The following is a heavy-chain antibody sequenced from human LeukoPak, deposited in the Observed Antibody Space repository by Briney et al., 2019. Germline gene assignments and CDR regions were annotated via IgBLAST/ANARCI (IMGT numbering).Heavy chain of an antibody. J-gene: IGHJ4*02. CDR3: ATTPAPKLSSFDS. CDR2: IIPIFGTA. V-gene: IGHV1-69*05. D-gene: IGHD2/OR15-2a*01. Sequence: SVKVSCKASGGTFSSYAISWVRQAPGQGLEWRGGIIPIFGTANYAQKFQGRVTITTDESTSTAYMELRSLRSEDTAVYYCATTPAPKLSSFDSWGQGTLVTVSS. CDR1: GGTFSSYA.